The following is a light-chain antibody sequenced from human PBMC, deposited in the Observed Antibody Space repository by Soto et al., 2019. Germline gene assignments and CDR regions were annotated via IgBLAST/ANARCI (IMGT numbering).Light chain of an antibody. CDR2: GAS. CDR1: QSVSSN. J-gene: IGKJ1*01. Sequence: EIVLTQSPATLSLSPGERATLSCRASQSVSSNLVWYQQKPGQAPRLLIYGASTRAAGIPARFSGSGSGTDFTLTISRLEPEDFAVYFCQQYSNSLPWTFGRGTKVDIK. CDR3: QQYSNSLPWT. V-gene: IGKV3-20*01.